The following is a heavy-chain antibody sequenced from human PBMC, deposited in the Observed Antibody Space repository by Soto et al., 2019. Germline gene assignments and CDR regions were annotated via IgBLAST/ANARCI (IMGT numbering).Heavy chain of an antibody. CDR1: GFTFSSYG. Sequence: GGSLRLSCAASGFTFSSYGMYWVRQAPGKGLEWVAVTSYDESNEYYADSVKGRFTISRDNSKNTLYLQMNSLRAEDTAVYYCAKRAQCSSTSCLYYYYMDVWGKGTTVTVSS. CDR2: TSYDESNE. J-gene: IGHJ6*03. D-gene: IGHD2-2*01. CDR3: AKRAQCSSTSCLYYYYMDV. V-gene: IGHV3-30*18.